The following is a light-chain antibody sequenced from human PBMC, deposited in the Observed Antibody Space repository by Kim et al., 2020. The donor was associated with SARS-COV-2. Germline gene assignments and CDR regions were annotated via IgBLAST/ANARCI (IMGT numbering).Light chain of an antibody. V-gene: IGLV2-14*03. J-gene: IGLJ2*01. Sequence: QSALTQPASVSGSPGQSITISCTGTSSDVGGYNYVSWYQQHPGKVPKLMIYDVSNRPSGVSNRFSGSKSGDTASLTISGLQAEDEGDYYCSSYTTSSTLVFGGGTQLTVL. CDR1: SSDVGGYNY. CDR2: DVS. CDR3: SSYTTSSTLV.